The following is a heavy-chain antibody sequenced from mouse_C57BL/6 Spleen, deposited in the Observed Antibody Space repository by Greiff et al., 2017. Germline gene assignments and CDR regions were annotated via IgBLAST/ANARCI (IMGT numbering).Heavy chain of an antibody. CDR2: ISGGGGNT. J-gene: IGHJ2*01. V-gene: IGHV5-9*01. D-gene: IGHD1-1*01. CDR1: GFTFSSYT. Sequence: DVKLVESGGGLVKPGGSLKLSCAASGFTFSSYTMSWVRQTPEKRLEWVATISGGGGNTYYPDSVKGRFTISRDNAKNTLYLQMSSLRSEDTALYYCARRGLRYDFDYWGQGTTLTVSS. CDR3: ARRGLRYDFDY.